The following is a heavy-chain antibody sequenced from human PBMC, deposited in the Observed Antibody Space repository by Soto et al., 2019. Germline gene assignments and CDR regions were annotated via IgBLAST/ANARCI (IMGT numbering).Heavy chain of an antibody. V-gene: IGHV4-31*03. CDR1: GGSISRGGYY. Sequence: QVQLQESGPGLVKPSQTLSLTCTVSGGSISRGGYYWSWIRQNPGKGLEWIGYTYNSVRTYYNPSLKSRVTISVDTSKNQFSLKLTSVTAADTAVCYCARDPAPWGQGTLVTVSS. CDR2: TYNSVRT. J-gene: IGHJ5*02. CDR3: ARDPAP.